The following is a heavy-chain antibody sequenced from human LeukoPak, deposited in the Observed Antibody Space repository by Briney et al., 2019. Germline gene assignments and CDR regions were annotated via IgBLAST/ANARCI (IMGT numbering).Heavy chain of an antibody. Sequence: AVSLRLSCAASGFTFSSYAMSWVRQAPGKGLEWVSAISGSGGSTYYADSVKGRFTISRDNSKNTLYLQMNSLRAEDTAVYYCAKGPHRIAVTGTGGYMDVWGKGTTVTVSS. CDR1: GFTFSSYA. J-gene: IGHJ6*03. D-gene: IGHD6-19*01. V-gene: IGHV3-23*01. CDR2: ISGSGGST. CDR3: AKGPHRIAVTGTGGYMDV.